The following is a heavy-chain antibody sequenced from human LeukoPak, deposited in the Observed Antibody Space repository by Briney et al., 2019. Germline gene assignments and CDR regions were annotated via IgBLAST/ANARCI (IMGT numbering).Heavy chain of an antibody. V-gene: IGHV3-21*01. D-gene: IGHD5/OR15-5a*01. CDR3: ARDPTQYLRYGHFDY. Sequence: SGGSLRLSCAASGFTFSSSAMNWVRQAPGKGLEWASSINNVASHIYYAHSVKGRFTISRDNAKNSLYLQMNSLSDEDTAVYYCARDPTQYLRYGHFDYWGQGTLVTVSS. J-gene: IGHJ4*02. CDR1: GFTFSSSA. CDR2: INNVASHI.